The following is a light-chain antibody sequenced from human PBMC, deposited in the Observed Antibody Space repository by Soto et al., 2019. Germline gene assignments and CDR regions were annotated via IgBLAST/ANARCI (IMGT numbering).Light chain of an antibody. CDR1: QSVASNY. Sequence: EIVLTQSPGTLPLSPGERATLSCRASQSVASNYLAWYQQKPGQAPRLLIYAASGRAAGIPVRFSGSGSGTEFTLTISRLEHEDFAVYYCQQYGSAPWTFGQGTKVEIK. CDR3: QQYGSAPWT. J-gene: IGKJ1*01. V-gene: IGKV3-20*01. CDR2: AAS.